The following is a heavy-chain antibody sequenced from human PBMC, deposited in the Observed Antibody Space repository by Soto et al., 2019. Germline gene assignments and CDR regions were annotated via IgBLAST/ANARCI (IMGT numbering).Heavy chain of an antibody. J-gene: IGHJ6*02. CDR2: IYYSGST. V-gene: IGHV4-39*01. CDR1: GGSISSSSYY. CDR3: ASGYYYDSSGYLSYYYYAMDL. D-gene: IGHD3-22*01. Sequence: PSETLSLTCPVSGGSISSSSYYWGWIRQPPGKGLEWIGSIYYSGSTYYNPSLKSRVTISVDTSQNQFSLKLSSVTAADTAVYYCASGYYYDSSGYLSYYYYAMDLWGPGTRVTVSS.